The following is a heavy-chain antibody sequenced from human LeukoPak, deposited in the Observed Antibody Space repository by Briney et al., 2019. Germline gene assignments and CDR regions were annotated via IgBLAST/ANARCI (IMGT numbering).Heavy chain of an antibody. CDR3: ARDDYCSSTSCYYYYMDV. CDR1: GYTFTSYG. J-gene: IGHJ6*03. Sequence: ASVKVSCKASGYTFTSYGISWLRQAPGQGLEWMGWISAYNGNTNYAQKLQGRVTMTTDTSTSTAYMELRSLRSDDTAVYYCARDDYCSSTSCYYYYMDVWGKGTTVTVSS. V-gene: IGHV1-18*01. D-gene: IGHD2-2*01. CDR2: ISAYNGNT.